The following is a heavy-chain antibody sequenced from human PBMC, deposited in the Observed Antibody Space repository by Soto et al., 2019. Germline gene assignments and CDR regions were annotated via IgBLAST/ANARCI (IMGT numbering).Heavy chain of an antibody. V-gene: IGHV3-21*01. CDR3: ARVVVVPAAGIDY. J-gene: IGHJ4*02. CDR2: ISSSSSYI. D-gene: IGHD2-2*01. Sequence: PGGSLRLSCAASGLTFSSYSMNWVRQAPGKGLEWVSSISSSSSYIYYADSVKGRFTISRDNAKNSLYLQMNSLRAEDTAVYYCARVVVVPAAGIDYWGQGTLVTVSS. CDR1: GLTFSSYS.